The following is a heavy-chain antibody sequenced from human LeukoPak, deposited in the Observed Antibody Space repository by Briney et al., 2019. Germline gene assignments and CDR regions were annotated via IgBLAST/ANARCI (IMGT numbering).Heavy chain of an antibody. J-gene: IGHJ3*02. Sequence: PGGSLRLSCAASGFTFSSYWMHWVRQAPGKGLVGVSRINSDGSSTSYADSVKGRFTISRDNAKNTLYLQMNSLRAEDTAVYYCARGRYSSSWYSDAFDIWGQGTMVTVSS. CDR3: ARGRYSSSWYSDAFDI. V-gene: IGHV3-74*01. D-gene: IGHD6-13*01. CDR2: INSDGSST. CDR1: GFTFSSYW.